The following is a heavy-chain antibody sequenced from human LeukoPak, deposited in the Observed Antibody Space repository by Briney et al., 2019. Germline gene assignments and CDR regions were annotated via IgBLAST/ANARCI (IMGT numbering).Heavy chain of an antibody. V-gene: IGHV3-7*01. J-gene: IGHJ6*02. CDR3: ARGHYGMDV. CDR2: INQDASEM. Sequence: GGSLRLSCAPSGCTFSSHWMSWVRQAPGKCLEWVAYINQDASEMSHVDSVKGRFTISRDNPKNSLYLQMNSLRDEDTAVYYCARGHYGMDVWGQGTTVTVSS. CDR1: GCTFSSHW.